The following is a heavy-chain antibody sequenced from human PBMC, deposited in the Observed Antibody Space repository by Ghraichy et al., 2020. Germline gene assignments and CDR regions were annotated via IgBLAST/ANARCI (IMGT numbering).Heavy chain of an antibody. J-gene: IGHJ6*02. CDR2: IRYDGSNK. Sequence: GGSLRLSCAASGFTFSSYGMHWVRQAPGKGLEWVAFIRYDGSNKYYADSVKGRFTISRDNSKNTLYLQMNSLRAEDTAVYYCAKSKGIAGERKSYGMDVWGQGTTVTVSS. V-gene: IGHV3-30*02. CDR3: AKSKGIAGERKSYGMDV. CDR1: GFTFSSYG. D-gene: IGHD6-13*01.